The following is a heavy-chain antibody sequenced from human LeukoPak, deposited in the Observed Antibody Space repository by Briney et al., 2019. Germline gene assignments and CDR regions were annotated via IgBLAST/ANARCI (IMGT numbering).Heavy chain of an antibody. D-gene: IGHD1-26*01. J-gene: IGHJ3*02. CDR3: ARAFSGSYEFLGDI. V-gene: IGHV4-61*01. CDR2: IYYSETT. CDR1: GGSVSSGSYY. Sequence: PSETLSLTCSVSGGSVSSGSYYWGWIRQPPGRGLEWIGYIYYSETTNYNPSLKSRVTISVDTSKNQFSLKLSSVTAADTAVYYCARAFSGSYEFLGDIWGQGTMVTVSS.